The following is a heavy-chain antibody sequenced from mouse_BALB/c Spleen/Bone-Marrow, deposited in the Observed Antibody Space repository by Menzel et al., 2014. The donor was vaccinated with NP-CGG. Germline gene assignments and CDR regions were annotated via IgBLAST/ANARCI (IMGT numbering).Heavy chain of an antibody. CDR2: INPDSSTI. CDR3: ARLYWYFDV. Sequence: EVQGVESGGGLVQPGGSLKLSCAASGFDFSRYWMSWVRQAPGKGLEWIGEINPDSSTINYTPSLKDKFIISRDNAKNTLYLQMSKVRSEDTALYYCARLYWYFDVWGAGTRSPSPQ. V-gene: IGHV4-1*02. CDR1: GFDFSRYW. J-gene: IGHJ1*01.